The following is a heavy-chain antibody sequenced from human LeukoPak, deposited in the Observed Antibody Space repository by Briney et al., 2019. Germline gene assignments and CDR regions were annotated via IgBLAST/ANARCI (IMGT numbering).Heavy chain of an antibody. Sequence: GGSLRLSCAASGFTFTSHNMNWVRQAPGKGLEWVSFVSISSGTIYYADSVKGRFSISRDNAKSSLDLQMNSLRAEDTAVYYCARAMSTFGGVRNYFDSWGQGTLVTVSS. CDR1: GFTFTSHN. CDR3: ARAMSTFGGVRNYFDS. CDR2: VSISSGTI. D-gene: IGHD3-16*01. V-gene: IGHV3-48*04. J-gene: IGHJ4*02.